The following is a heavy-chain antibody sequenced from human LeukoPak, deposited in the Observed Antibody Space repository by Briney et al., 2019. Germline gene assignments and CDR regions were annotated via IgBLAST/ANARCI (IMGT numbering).Heavy chain of an antibody. Sequence: ASVKVSCKASGYTFTTSGICWVRQAPGQGLEWMGWISTYNDNTNYAQNFQGRVTMATDTSTSTAYMELRSLRSDDTAVYYCARVPGSGWSDFDYWGQGTLVTVSS. CDR2: ISTYNDNT. V-gene: IGHV1-18*01. D-gene: IGHD6-19*01. CDR1: GYTFTTSG. CDR3: ARVPGSGWSDFDY. J-gene: IGHJ4*02.